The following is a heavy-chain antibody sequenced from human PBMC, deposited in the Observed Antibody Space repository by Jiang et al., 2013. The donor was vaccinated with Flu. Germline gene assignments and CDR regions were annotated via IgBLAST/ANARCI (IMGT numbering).Heavy chain of an antibody. CDR1: GGTFSSYA. Sequence: VQLVESGAEVKKPGSSVKVSCKASGGTFSSYAISWVRQAPGQGLEWMGGIIPIFGTANYAQKFQGRVTITADESTSTAYMELSSLRSEDTAVYYCARRGGIVGATAPDYYYYGMDVWGQGTTVTVSS. CDR2: IIPIFGTA. J-gene: IGHJ6*02. D-gene: IGHD1-26*01. CDR3: ARRGGIVGATAPDYYYYGMDV. V-gene: IGHV1-69*01.